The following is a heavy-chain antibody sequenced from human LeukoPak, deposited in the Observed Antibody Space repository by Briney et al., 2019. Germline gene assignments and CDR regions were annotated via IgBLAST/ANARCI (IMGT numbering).Heavy chain of an antibody. D-gene: IGHD1-26*01. V-gene: IGHV1-46*01. Sequence: ASMKVSCKASGYTFTSYYMHWVRQAPGQGLEWMGIINPSGGSTSYAQKFQGRVTMIRDTSTSTVYMELSSLRSEDTAVYYCARDGSGSYDAFDIWGQGTMVTVSS. CDR3: ARDGSGSYDAFDI. J-gene: IGHJ3*02. CDR1: GYTFTSYY. CDR2: INPSGGST.